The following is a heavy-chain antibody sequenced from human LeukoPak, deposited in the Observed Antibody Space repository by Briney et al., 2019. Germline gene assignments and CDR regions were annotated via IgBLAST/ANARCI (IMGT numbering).Heavy chain of an antibody. V-gene: IGHV3-66*01. CDR3: ARETPHCSGWYYYGMDV. J-gene: IGHJ6*02. Sequence: PGGSLRLSCAASGFTVSSNYMSWVRQAPGKGLEWVSVIYSGDSTYYADSVKGRFIISRDNSKNTLYLQMNSLRAEDTAVYYCARETPHCSGWYYYGMDVWGQGTTVTVSS. D-gene: IGHD6-19*01. CDR1: GFTVSSNY. CDR2: IYSGDST.